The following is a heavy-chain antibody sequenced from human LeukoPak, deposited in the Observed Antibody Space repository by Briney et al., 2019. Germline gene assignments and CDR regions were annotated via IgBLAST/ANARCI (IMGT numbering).Heavy chain of an antibody. Sequence: GGSLRLSCAASGFSFGSHWMSWVRQAPGKGLEWVSAISGSGGSTYYADSVKGRFTISRDNSKNTLYLQMNSLRAEDTAVYYCAIIAVAGTAFDYWGQGTLVTVSS. D-gene: IGHD6-19*01. J-gene: IGHJ4*02. CDR1: GFSFGSHW. CDR3: AIIAVAGTAFDY. CDR2: ISGSGGST. V-gene: IGHV3-23*01.